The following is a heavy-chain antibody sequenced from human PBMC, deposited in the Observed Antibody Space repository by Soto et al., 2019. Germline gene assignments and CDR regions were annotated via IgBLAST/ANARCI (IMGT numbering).Heavy chain of an antibody. D-gene: IGHD5-18*01. CDR3: ARLVMDTAMVYLNY. J-gene: IGHJ4*02. Sequence: SVKVSCKASGGTFSSYAISWVRQAPGQGLEWMGGLIPIFGTANYAQKFQGRVTITADESTSTAYMELSSMRSEDTAVYYCARLVMDTAMVYLNYWGQGTLVTVSS. V-gene: IGHV1-69*13. CDR1: GGTFSSYA. CDR2: LIPIFGTA.